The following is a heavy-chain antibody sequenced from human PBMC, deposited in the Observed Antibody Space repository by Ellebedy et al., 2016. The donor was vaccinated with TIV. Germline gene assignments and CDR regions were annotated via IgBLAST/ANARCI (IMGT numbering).Heavy chain of an antibody. CDR1: GGTFSSYA. V-gene: IGHV7-4-1*01. CDR2: INMNTGNP. J-gene: IGHJ6*02. D-gene: IGHD3-9*01. CDR3: ARSDVLRYFDWCMDV. Sequence: ASVKVSCKASGGTFSSYAISWVRQAPGQGLEWLGWINMNTGNPTYAQGFGGRFVFSLDISVNTAYLQIDSLKAEDTAVYYCARSDVLRYFDWCMDVWGQGTTVTVSS.